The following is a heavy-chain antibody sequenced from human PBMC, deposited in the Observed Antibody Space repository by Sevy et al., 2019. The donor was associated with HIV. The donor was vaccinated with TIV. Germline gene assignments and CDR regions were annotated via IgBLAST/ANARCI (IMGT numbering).Heavy chain of an antibody. J-gene: IGHJ4*02. Sequence: ASVKVSCKASGYTFTTYRITWVRQAPGQGLESLGRISAHNGDTDYPQMFQGRVTMITDTSTSTAYMELRSLRSDDTAIYYCARAYCSGGRCYSLAYWGQGTLVTVSS. CDR2: ISAHNGDT. D-gene: IGHD2-15*01. V-gene: IGHV1-18*01. CDR1: GYTFTTYR. CDR3: ARAYCSGGRCYSLAY.